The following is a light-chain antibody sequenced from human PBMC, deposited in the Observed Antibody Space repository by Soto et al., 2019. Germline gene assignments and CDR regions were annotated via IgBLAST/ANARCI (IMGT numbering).Light chain of an antibody. V-gene: IGLV1-44*01. CDR2: NNN. Sequence: QSVLTQPPSMSGAPGQRVTISCSGGSSNIGRNSVSWYQQVPGTAPKLIIFNNNERPSGIPGRFSGSKSGASASLAIVGLQSEDEADYFCASWDDNLNGPLLFGGGTKLTVL. J-gene: IGLJ2*01. CDR3: ASWDDNLNGPLL. CDR1: SSNIGRNS.